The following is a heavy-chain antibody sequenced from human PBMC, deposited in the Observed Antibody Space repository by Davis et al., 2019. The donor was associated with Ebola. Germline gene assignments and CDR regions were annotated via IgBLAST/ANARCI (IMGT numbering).Heavy chain of an antibody. D-gene: IGHD6-13*01. CDR1: GYNFNKYW. Sequence: GESLKISCEASGYNFNKYWIGWVRQMPGKGLEWMGVIFSGDSDTRYRPPFEGQVTISVDRSITTAYLQWSSLKASDTAMYYCARQTAAAGPPDGLFDYWGQGTLVTVSS. V-gene: IGHV5-51*01. CDR2: IFSGDSDT. CDR3: ARQTAAAGPPDGLFDY. J-gene: IGHJ4*02.